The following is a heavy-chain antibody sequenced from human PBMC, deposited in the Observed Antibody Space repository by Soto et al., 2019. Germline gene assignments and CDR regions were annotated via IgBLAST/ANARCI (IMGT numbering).Heavy chain of an antibody. J-gene: IGHJ4*02. CDR2: IWYDGSNK. Sequence: QVQLVESGGGVVQPGRSLRLSCAASGFTFSSYGIHWVRQAPGKGLEWVAVIWYDGSNKYYADSVKGRFTISRDNSKNTLYLQMNSLRAEDTAVYYCARSIAARPFDYWGQGTLVTVSS. CDR3: ARSIAARPFDY. V-gene: IGHV3-33*01. CDR1: GFTFSSYG. D-gene: IGHD6-6*01.